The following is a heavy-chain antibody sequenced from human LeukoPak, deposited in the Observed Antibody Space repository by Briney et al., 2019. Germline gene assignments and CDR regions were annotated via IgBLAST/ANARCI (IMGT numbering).Heavy chain of an antibody. CDR3: AREGGTCSGGSCYNGDYYYYGMDV. Sequence: GGSLRLSCAASGFTFTRYSMNWVRQAPGKGLEWVAVISYDGSNKYYADSVKGRFTISRDNSKNTLYLQMNSLRAEDTAVYYCAREGGTCSGGSCYNGDYYYYGMDVWGQGTTVTVSS. D-gene: IGHD2-15*01. J-gene: IGHJ6*02. CDR1: GFTFTRYS. V-gene: IGHV3-30*03. CDR2: ISYDGSNK.